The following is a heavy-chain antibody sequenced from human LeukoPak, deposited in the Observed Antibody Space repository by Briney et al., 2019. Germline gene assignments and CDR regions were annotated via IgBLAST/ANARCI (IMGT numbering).Heavy chain of an antibody. J-gene: IGHJ4*02. V-gene: IGHV3-9*01. CDR3: AKAAAGTALGYFDY. D-gene: IGHD6-13*01. Sequence: LSLTCAVSGGSISSGGYSWSWIRQPPGKGLEWVSGISWNSGSIGYADSVKGRFTISRDNAKNSLYLQMNSLRAEDTALYYCAKAAAGTALGYFDYWGQGTLVTVSS. CDR1: GGSISSGGYS. CDR2: ISWNSGSI.